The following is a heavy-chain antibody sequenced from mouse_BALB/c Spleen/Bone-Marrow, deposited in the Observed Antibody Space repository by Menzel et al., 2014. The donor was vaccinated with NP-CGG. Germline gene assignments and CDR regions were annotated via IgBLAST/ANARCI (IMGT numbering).Heavy chain of an antibody. CDR1: GYTFTSYV. J-gene: IGHJ4*01. V-gene: IGHV1-14*01. CDR2: INPYNDDT. Sequence: QLQQSGPELVKPGASVMMSCKASGYTFTSYVIHWVKQKPGQGLEWIAYINPYNDDTKYNEKLKGKATLTSDKSSSTASMEFGSLTSEDSAVFYCARGGITNYYGLDYWCQGTSVTVSS. D-gene: IGHD2-4*01. CDR3: ARGGITNYYGLDY.